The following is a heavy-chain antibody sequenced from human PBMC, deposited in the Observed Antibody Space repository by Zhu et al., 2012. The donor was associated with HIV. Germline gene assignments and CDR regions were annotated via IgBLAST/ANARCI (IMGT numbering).Heavy chain of an antibody. Sequence: QVQLQESGPELVKPSQTLSLTCTVSSDSLSSGDYYWSWIRQPPGKGLEWIGYIYYSGSTYYNPSLKSRITISVDTSKNQFSLKLRSVTVADTAVYFCSSSSFYTSNWFFDYWGPEPWSPSPQ. J-gene: IGHJ4*01. V-gene: IGHV4-30-4*01. CDR2: IYYSGST. D-gene: IGHD6-13*01. CDR3: SSSSFYTSNWFFDY. CDR1: SDSLSSGDYY.